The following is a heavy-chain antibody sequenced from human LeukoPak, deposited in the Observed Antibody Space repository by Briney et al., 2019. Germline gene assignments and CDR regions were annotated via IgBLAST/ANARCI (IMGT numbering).Heavy chain of an antibody. CDR3: ARGQQLVIFYY. J-gene: IGHJ4*02. CDR1: GGSISSSGYY. CDR2: IYYSGST. V-gene: IGHV4-39*01. D-gene: IGHD6-13*01. Sequence: PSETLSLTCTVSGGSISSSGYYWGWIRQPPGKGLEWIGSIYYSGSTYQNPSLKTRVTISVDTSKNQFSLKLSSVTAADTAIYYCARGQQLVIFYYWGQGTLVTVSS.